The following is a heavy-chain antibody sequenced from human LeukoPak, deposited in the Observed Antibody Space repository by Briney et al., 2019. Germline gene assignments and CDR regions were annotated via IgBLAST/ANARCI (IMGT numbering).Heavy chain of an antibody. Sequence: GGSLRLSCAASGFTFSSYSMNWVRQAPGKGLEWVSSISSSSSYIYYAGSVKGRFTISRDNTKNSLYLQMNSLRAEDTAVYYCARGSVGHYWGQGTLVTVSS. J-gene: IGHJ4*02. CDR1: GFTFSSYS. V-gene: IGHV3-21*01. CDR2: ISSSSSYI. CDR3: ARGSVGHY.